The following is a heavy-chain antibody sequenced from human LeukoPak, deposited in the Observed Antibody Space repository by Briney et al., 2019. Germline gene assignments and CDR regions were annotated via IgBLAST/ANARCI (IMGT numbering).Heavy chain of an antibody. CDR3: ARSDSGSYSAR. CDR1: GGTFSSYA. Sequence: SVKDSCKASGGTFSSYASSWVRQAPGQGLEWMGRIIPIFGTANYAQKFQGRVTITTDESTSTAYMELSSLRSEDTAVYYCARSDSGSYSARWGQGTLVTVSS. J-gene: IGHJ4*02. CDR2: IIPIFGTA. D-gene: IGHD1-26*01. V-gene: IGHV1-69*05.